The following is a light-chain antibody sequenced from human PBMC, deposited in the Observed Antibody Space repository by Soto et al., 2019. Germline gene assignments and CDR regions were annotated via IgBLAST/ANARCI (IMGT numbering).Light chain of an antibody. J-gene: IGKJ4*01. Sequence: EIVLTQAPDTLSLSPGERATLSCRASQSVRNNYLAWYQQKPGQAPSLLIYGASSRATGIPDRFSGSVSGTDFTLTISRLEPEDFATYYCIQANSFPLTFGGGTKVEIK. CDR3: IQANSFPLT. CDR1: QSVRNNY. CDR2: GAS. V-gene: IGKV3-20*01.